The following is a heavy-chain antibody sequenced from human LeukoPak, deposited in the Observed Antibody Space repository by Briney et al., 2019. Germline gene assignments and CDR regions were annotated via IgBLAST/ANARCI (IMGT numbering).Heavy chain of an antibody. CDR2: ISGSGGST. V-gene: IGHV3-23*01. D-gene: IGHD3-3*01. Sequence: GGSLRLSCAASGFTFSSYAMSWVRQAPGKGLEWVSAISGSGGSTYYADSVKGRFTISRDNSKNTLYLQMNSLRAEDTAVYYCAKDRRFLEWFGNFDYWGQGTLVTVPS. J-gene: IGHJ4*02. CDR3: AKDRRFLEWFGNFDY. CDR1: GFTFSSYA.